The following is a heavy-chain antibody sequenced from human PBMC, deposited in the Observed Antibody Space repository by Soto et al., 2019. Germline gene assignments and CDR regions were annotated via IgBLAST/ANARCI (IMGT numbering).Heavy chain of an antibody. D-gene: IGHD3-10*01. J-gene: IGHJ5*02. V-gene: IGHV1-2*02. Sequence: ASVKVSCKASGYTFTGYYMHWVRQAPGQGVEWMGWINPNSGGTNYAQKFQGRVTMTRDTSISTAYMELSRLRSDDTAVYYCARSYYYGSGSYYNAHNWFDPWGQGTLVTVSS. CDR1: GYTFTGYY. CDR3: ARSYYYGSGSYYNAHNWFDP. CDR2: INPNSGGT.